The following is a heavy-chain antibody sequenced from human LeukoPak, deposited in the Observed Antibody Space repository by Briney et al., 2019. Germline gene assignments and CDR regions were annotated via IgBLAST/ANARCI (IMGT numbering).Heavy chain of an antibody. Sequence: GASVTVSCTASGGTFTIYAISWVRQAPGQGLEWMGGMIPIFGTANYAQKFQGRVTITTDESTSTAYMELSSLRSEDTAVYYCAIQSEYISSWVPPRGYYYYYMDVWGKGTTVTVSS. D-gene: IGHD6-13*01. CDR2: MIPIFGTA. V-gene: IGHV1-69*05. CDR1: GGTFTIYA. J-gene: IGHJ6*03. CDR3: AIQSEYISSWVPPRGYYYYYMDV.